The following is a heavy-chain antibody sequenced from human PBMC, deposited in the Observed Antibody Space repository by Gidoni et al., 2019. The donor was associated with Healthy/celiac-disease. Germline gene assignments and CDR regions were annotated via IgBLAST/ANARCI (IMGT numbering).Heavy chain of an antibody. CDR3: AKPPS. Sequence: QVQLLESGGGGVQPGRSLRRPCAAFGFTFSSYGMHWVRQAPGKGLEWVAVISYDGRNQYYADSGKGRFTISRDNSKNTLYLQMNSLRAEDTAVYYCAKPPSWGQGTLVTVSS. J-gene: IGHJ5*02. CDR1: GFTFSSYG. CDR2: ISYDGRNQ. V-gene: IGHV3-30*18.